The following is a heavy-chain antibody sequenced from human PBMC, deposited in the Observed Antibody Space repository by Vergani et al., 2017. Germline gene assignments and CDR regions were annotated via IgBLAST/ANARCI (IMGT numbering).Heavy chain of an antibody. D-gene: IGHD1-1*01. V-gene: IGHV4-38-2*01. J-gene: IGHJ4*02. Sequence: QVQLQESGPGLVKPSETLSLTCAVSGYSISSGYYWGWIRQPPGKGLEWIGSIYHSGSTYYNPSLKSRVTISVDTSKNQFSLKLSSVTAADTAVYYCARHKINWNAFGYCGQGTLVTVSS. CDR1: GYSISSGYY. CDR3: ARHKINWNAFGY. CDR2: IYHSGST.